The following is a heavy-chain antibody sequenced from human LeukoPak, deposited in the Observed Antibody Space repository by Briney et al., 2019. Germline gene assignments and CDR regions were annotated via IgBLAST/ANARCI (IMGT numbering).Heavy chain of an antibody. CDR2: MNPNSGNT. CDR1: GYTFTSYD. CDR3: ARELYYYDSSGSYGDY. V-gene: IGHV1-8*01. D-gene: IGHD3-22*01. Sequence: ASVKVSCKASGYTFTSYDINWVRQATGQGLEWMGWMNPNSGNTGYAQKFQGRVTMTRNTSISTAYMELRSLRSDDTAVYYCARELYYYDSSGSYGDYWGQGTLVTVSS. J-gene: IGHJ4*02.